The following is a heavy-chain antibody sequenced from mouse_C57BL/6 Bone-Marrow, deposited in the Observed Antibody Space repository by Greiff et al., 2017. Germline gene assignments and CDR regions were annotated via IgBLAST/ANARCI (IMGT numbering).Heavy chain of an antibody. CDR1: GFTFTSYW. Sequence: QVQLQQSGAELVRPGSSVKLSCTASGFTFTSYWMHWVKQRPIQGLEWIGNIDPSDSENHYNQKFKDKATMTVDKSSSTAYMQLSSLTSADSAVYYCARRPRTVDYGNCYAMGYWGQRTSVTVSS. D-gene: IGHD2-1*01. V-gene: IGHV1-52*01. CDR3: ARRPRTVDYGNCYAMGY. J-gene: IGHJ4*01. CDR2: IDPSDSEN.